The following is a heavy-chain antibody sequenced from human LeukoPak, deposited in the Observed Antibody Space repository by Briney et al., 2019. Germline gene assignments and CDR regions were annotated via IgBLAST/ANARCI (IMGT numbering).Heavy chain of an antibody. CDR3: AKDSRVLLWFGELLGWFDP. Sequence: PGGSLRLSCAASGFSFRNYGIHWVRQAPGKGLEWVAVISYDGNTKYYADSVKGRFTISRDNSKNTLYLQMNSLRAEDTAVYYCAKDSRVLLWFGELLGWFDPWGQGTLVTVSS. CDR2: ISYDGNTK. V-gene: IGHV3-30*18. CDR1: GFSFRNYG. D-gene: IGHD3-10*01. J-gene: IGHJ5*02.